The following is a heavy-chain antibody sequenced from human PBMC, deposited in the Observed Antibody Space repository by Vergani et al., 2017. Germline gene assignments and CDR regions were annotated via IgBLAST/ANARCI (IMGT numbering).Heavy chain of an antibody. CDR3: ARVGVVRGVSYYYYYYGMDV. CDR2: IYYSGST. D-gene: IGHD3-10*01. CDR1: GGSISSGDYY. Sequence: QVQLQESGPGLVKPSQTLSLTCTVSGGSISSGDYYWSWIRQPPGKGLEWIGYIYYSGSTYYNPSLKSRVTISVDTSKNQFSLKLSSVTAADTAVYYGARVGVVRGVSYYYYYYGMDVWGQGTTVTVSS. V-gene: IGHV4-30-4*08. J-gene: IGHJ6*02.